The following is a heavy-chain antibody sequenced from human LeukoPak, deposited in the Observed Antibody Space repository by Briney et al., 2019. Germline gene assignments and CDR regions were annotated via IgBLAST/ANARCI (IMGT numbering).Heavy chain of an antibody. CDR1: GGTFTSYT. Sequence: SVKVSCKASGGTFTSYTISWVGQAPGQGLEWMGGIIPIHGIANYAQKFQGRVTITADKSTSTDYMELSSLRSEDTAVYYCASDVGDYGYGMDVWGQGTTVTVSS. CDR3: ASDVGDYGYGMDV. V-gene: IGHV1-69*02. CDR2: IIPIHGIA. J-gene: IGHJ6*02. D-gene: IGHD4-17*01.